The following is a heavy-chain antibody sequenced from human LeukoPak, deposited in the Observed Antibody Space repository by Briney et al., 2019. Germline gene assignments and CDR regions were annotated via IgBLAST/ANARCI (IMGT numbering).Heavy chain of an antibody. J-gene: IGHJ4*02. CDR3: ARQNWGNFDY. V-gene: IGHV1-69*05. CDR2: IIPIFGTA. Sequence: SVKVSCKASGGTLSSYAISWVRQAPGQGLEWMGGIIPIFGTANYAQKFQGRVTITTDGSTSTAYMELSSLRSEDTAVYYCARQNWGNFDYWGQGTLVTVSS. D-gene: IGHD7-27*01. CDR1: GGTLSSYA.